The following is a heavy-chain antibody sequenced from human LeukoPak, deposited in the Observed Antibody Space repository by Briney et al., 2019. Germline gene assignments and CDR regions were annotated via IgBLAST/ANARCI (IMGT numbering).Heavy chain of an antibody. CDR3: AKDRTPFDY. CDR2: ISGSGGIT. CDR1: GFTFSSYA. J-gene: IGHJ4*02. Sequence: PGGSLRLSCAASGFTFSSYAMSWVRQAPGKGLEWVSAISGSGGITHYADSVKGRFTISRDNFKNTVYLQMNSLRAEDTAVYYCAKDRTPFDYWGQGTLVTVSS. V-gene: IGHV3-23*01.